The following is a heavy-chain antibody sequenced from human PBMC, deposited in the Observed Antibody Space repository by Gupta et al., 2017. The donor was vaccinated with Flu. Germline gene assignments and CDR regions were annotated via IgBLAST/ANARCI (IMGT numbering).Heavy chain of an antibody. CDR1: SDYN. D-gene: IGHD1-26*01. V-gene: IGHV4-34*01. CDR2: INHRERI. CDR3: ARGRQVGLADGAFDI. J-gene: IGHJ3*02. Sequence: SDYNWSGIRQPPGKGLEWMGEINHRERIVYDPSLKSRVTISINTSQNQFFLRLSSVTAADTAVYYCARGRQVGLADGAFDIWGQGTVVTVSS.